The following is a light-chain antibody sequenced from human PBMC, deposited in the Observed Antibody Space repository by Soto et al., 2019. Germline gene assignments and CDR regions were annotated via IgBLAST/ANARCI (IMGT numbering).Light chain of an antibody. CDR2: GAS. CDR3: QQYYNWPLT. CDR1: QSVSSN. V-gene: IGKV3-15*01. J-gene: IGKJ4*01. Sequence: EIVMTQSPATLSVSPGERATRSCRASQSVSSNLAWYQQKPGQAPRLLIYGASTRATGIPARFSGSGSGTEFTLTISSLQSEDFAVYYCQQYYNWPLTFGGGTKVEIK.